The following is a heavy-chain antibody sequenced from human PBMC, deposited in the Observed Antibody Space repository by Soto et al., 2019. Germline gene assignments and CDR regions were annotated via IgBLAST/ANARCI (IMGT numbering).Heavy chain of an antibody. CDR2: IYNSGGT. J-gene: IGHJ4*02. CDR1: GGSISSSTYY. V-gene: IGHV4-39*01. CDR3: ARQAYSAYDVPYYFDY. D-gene: IGHD5-12*01. Sequence: SETLSLTCTVSGGSISSSTYYLDWIRQPPGKRLEWIASIYNSGGTYYNTSLKSRVTESVDTSKCQFSLRLRSVTAADTAVFYCARQAYSAYDVPYYFDYWGQGALVTVPS.